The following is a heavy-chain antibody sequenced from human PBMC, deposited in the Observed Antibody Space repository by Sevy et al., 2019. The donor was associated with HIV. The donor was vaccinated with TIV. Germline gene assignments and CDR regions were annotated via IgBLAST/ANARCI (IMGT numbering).Heavy chain of an antibody. CDR2: ISSSSNYI. Sequence: GGSLRLSCAASGFTFSSYNMNWVRQAPGKGLEWVSSISSSSNYIYYADSMKGRFTISRDNAKNSLYLQMNSLRAEDXXXXXXXXXXXXXXXXXXXXXXXYGMDVWGQGTTVTVSS. J-gene: IGHJ6*02. V-gene: IGHV3-21*01. CDR1: GFTFSSYN. CDR3: XXXXXXXXXXXXXXXXXYGMDV.